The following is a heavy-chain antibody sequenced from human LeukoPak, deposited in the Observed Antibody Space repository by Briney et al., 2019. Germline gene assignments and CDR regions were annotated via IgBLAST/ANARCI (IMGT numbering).Heavy chain of an antibody. V-gene: IGHV1-69*04. D-gene: IGHD1-26*01. J-gene: IGHJ4*02. CDR1: GHSLTELC. Sequence: SVKVSCKVSGHSLTELCMHWVRQTPGQGLEWMGRIIPILGIANYAQKFQGRVTITADKSTSTAYMELSSLRSEDTAVYYCARVGATRVDYWGQGTLVTVSS. CDR3: ARVGATRVDY. CDR2: IIPILGIA.